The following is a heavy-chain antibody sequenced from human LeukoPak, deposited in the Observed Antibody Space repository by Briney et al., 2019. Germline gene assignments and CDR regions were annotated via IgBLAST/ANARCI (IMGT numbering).Heavy chain of an antibody. CDR1: GFTSSNYA. CDR3: VKGNDDIDCSGVSCYTRGYFDY. V-gene: IGHV3-23*01. CDR2: FSGNGGST. D-gene: IGHD2-15*01. J-gene: IGHJ4*02. Sequence: PGGSLRLSCAASGFTSSNYAMSWVRQGPGKGLEWVSAFSGNGGSTYYADSVKGRFTISRDHSKNTLYLQMNSLRAEDTAVYYCVKGNDDIDCSGVSCYTRGYFDYWGQGTLVTVSS.